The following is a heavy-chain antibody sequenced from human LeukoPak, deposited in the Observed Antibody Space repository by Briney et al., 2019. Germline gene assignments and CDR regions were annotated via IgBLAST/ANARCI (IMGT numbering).Heavy chain of an antibody. D-gene: IGHD5-12*01. CDR2: ISSSSSYI. CDR1: GFTFSSYS. Sequence: PGGSLRLSCAASGFTFSSYSMNWVRQAPGKGLEWVSSISSSSSYIYYADSVKGRFTISRDNAKNSPYLQMNSLRAEDTAVYYCARGDYDYFWFDPWGQGTLVTVSS. CDR3: ARGDYDYFWFDP. V-gene: IGHV3-21*01. J-gene: IGHJ5*02.